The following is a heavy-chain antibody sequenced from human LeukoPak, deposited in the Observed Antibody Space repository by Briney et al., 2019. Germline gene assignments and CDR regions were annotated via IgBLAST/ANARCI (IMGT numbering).Heavy chain of an antibody. CDR3: ARDLSVDWFPYYLDY. D-gene: IGHD3-9*01. V-gene: IGHV4-39*06. CDR1: GGSISNSSYY. CDR2: IFYSGNT. Sequence: SSETLSLTCTVSGGSISNSSYYWAWVRQPPGKGLDWLGSIFYSGNTHYDPFFKSPVTIAIDTSKNQFALKVSSVTAADAAIYYCARDLSVDWFPYYLDYWGQGILVTVSS. J-gene: IGHJ4*02.